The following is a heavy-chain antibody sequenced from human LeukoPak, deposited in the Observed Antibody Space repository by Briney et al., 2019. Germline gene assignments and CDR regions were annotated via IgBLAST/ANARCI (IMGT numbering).Heavy chain of an antibody. CDR2: ISDSGDIT. J-gene: IGHJ4*02. Sequence: GGSLRLSCAASGFAFSRQAMGWVRQAPGKGLEWVSVISDSGDITYYADSVKGRFTISRDNSKNTLYLQMNSLRAEDTAIYYCAKDARRSNGWYFFDHWGQGALVTVSS. CDR3: AKDARRSNGWYFFDH. CDR1: GFAFSRQA. D-gene: IGHD6-19*01. V-gene: IGHV3-23*01.